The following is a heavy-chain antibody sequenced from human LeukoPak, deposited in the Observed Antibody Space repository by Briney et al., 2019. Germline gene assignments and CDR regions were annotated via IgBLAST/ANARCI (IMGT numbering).Heavy chain of an antibody. Sequence: GGSLRLSCAASGFTFSSYAMHWVRQAPGKGLEWVAVISYDGSNKYYADSVKGRFTISRDNSKNTLYLQMNSLRAEDTALYYCARGAEQQLVHPFDYWGQGTLVTVSS. D-gene: IGHD6-13*01. J-gene: IGHJ4*02. CDR2: ISYDGSNK. CDR1: GFTFSSYA. CDR3: ARGAEQQLVHPFDY. V-gene: IGHV3-30-3*01.